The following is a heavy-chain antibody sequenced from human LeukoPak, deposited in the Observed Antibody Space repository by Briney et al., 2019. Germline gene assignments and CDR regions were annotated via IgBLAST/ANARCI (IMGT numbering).Heavy chain of an antibody. CDR3: ARDSSGWSRDY. CDR1: GFTFDDYG. Sequence: GGSLRLSCAASGFTFDDYGMSWVRQAPGKGLEWVSGINWNGGSTGYADSVKGRFTISRDNAKSSLYLQMNSLRADDTAVYYCARDSSGWSRDYWGQGTLVTVSS. D-gene: IGHD6-19*01. J-gene: IGHJ4*02. V-gene: IGHV3-20*04. CDR2: INWNGGST.